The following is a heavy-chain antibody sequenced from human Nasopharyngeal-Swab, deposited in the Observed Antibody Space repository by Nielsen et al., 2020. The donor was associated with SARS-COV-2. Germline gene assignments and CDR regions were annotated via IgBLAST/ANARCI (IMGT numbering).Heavy chain of an antibody. D-gene: IGHD4-23*01. J-gene: IGHJ4*02. CDR2: ISGSGGST. Sequence: GESLKISCTASGFTFSSYAMSWVRQAPGKGLEWVSEISGSGGSTYYAESVKGRFTISRDNSKNTLYLQMSSLRAEDTAIYYCAKDRGVESPLWFDYWGQGTLLTVSS. V-gene: IGHV3-23*01. CDR3: AKDRGVESPLWFDY. CDR1: GFTFSSYA.